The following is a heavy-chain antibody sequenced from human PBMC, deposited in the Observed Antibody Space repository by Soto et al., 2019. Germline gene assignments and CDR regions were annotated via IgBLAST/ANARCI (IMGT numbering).Heavy chain of an antibody. CDR2: IIPMFDTP. CDR1: GGTFSSDS. J-gene: IGHJ4*02. V-gene: IGHV1-69*12. D-gene: IGHD2-15*01. Sequence: QVQLVQSGAEVKKPGSSVKVSCKASGGTFSSDSFSWVRQAPGQGLEWMGGIIPMFDTPIYAQKFQERVTITADESTGTADMQLSSLRSGDTAVYYCARSGGRDRDFNYLGQGSLVTVSS. CDR3: ARSGGRDRDFNY.